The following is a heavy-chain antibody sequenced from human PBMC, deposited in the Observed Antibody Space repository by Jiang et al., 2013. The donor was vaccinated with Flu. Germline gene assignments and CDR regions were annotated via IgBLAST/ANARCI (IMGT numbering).Heavy chain of an antibody. D-gene: IGHD6-13*01. CDR2: IRSKAYGGTT. CDR3: TRERPYSSSWYNFDY. CDR1: GDYA. V-gene: IGHV3-49*04. Sequence: GDYAMSWVRQAPGKGLEWVGFIRSKAYGGTTEYAASVKGRFTISRDDSKSIAYLQMNSLKTEDTAVYYCTRERPYSSSWYNFDYWGQGTLVTVSS. J-gene: IGHJ4*02.